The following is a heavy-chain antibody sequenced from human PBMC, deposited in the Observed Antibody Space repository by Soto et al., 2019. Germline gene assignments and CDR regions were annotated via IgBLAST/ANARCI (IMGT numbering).Heavy chain of an antibody. V-gene: IGHV4-34*01. D-gene: IGHD6-19*01. CDR3: ASRIAVAGTFNY. CDR1: GGSFSGYY. Sequence: WETLSLTCAVYGGSFSGYYWSWIRQPPGKGLEWIGEINHSGSTNYNPSLKSRVTISVDTSKNQFSLKLSSVTAADTAVYYCASRIAVAGTFNYWGQGTLVTVSS. CDR2: INHSGST. J-gene: IGHJ4*02.